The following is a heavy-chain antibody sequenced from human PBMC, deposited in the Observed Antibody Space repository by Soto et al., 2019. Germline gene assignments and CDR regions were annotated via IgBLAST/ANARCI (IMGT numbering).Heavy chain of an antibody. CDR3: ARDSITIFGVVITNYYYYYGMDV. Sequence: ASVRVSCKASGYTFTVYYMHWVLQSPLQWLDWMGWINPNSGGTNYAQKFQGRVTMTRDTSISTAYMELSRLRSDDTAVYYCARDSITIFGVVITNYYYYYGMDVWGQGTTVTVSS. D-gene: IGHD3-3*01. J-gene: IGHJ6*02. V-gene: IGHV1-2*02. CDR1: GYTFTVYY. CDR2: INPNSGGT.